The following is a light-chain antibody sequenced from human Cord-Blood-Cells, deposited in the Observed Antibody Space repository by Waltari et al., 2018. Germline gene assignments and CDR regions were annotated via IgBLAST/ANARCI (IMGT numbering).Light chain of an antibody. CDR3: CSYAGSYTWV. CDR2: DVS. Sequence: QSALTQPRPVSGSPGQSVTISCTGTSSDVGGYHYVSWYQQHPGKAPHLMIYDVSKRPSGVPDRFSGSKSGNTASLTIAGLQAEDEADYYCCSYAGSYTWVFGGGTKLTVL. J-gene: IGLJ3*02. V-gene: IGLV2-11*01. CDR1: SSDVGGYHY.